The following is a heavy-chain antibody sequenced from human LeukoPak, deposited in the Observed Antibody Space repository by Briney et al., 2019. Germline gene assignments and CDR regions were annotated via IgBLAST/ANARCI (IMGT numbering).Heavy chain of an antibody. CDR2: IYYSGST. J-gene: IGHJ4*02. D-gene: IGHD4-17*01. V-gene: IGHV4-59*01. CDR3: ARAWGYGDYGPIDY. Sequence: SETLSLTCTVSGGSISSYYWSWIRQPPGKGLEWIGYIYYSGSTNYNPSLKSRVTISVDTSKNQFSLKLSSVTAADTAVYYCARAWGYGDYGPIDYWGQGTLVTVSS. CDR1: GGSISSYY.